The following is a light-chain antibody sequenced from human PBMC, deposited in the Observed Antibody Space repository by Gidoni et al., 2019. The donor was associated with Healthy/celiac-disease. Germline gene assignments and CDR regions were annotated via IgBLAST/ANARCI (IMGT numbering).Light chain of an antibody. J-gene: IGKJ1*01. CDR3: QQYYSTPRT. V-gene: IGKV4-1*01. CDR2: WAS. Sequence: DIVMTQSPDSLSVSLGERATINCKSSQSVLYSSNNKNYLTWYQQKPGQPPKLLIDWASTRESGVPGRFSGGGSGTDFTLTISSLQAEDVAVYYCQQYYSTPRTFGQGTKVEIK. CDR1: QSVLYSSNNKNY.